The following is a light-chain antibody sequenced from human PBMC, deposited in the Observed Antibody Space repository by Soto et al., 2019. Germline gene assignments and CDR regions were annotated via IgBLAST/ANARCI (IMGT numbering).Light chain of an antibody. J-gene: IGKJ4*01. V-gene: IGKV3-20*01. CDR1: PSVSSGF. CDR3: QQYESSPLT. CDR2: RAS. Sequence: EIVLTQSPDTLSLSPGERATLSCRASPSVSSGFLAWYQQKPGQAPRLLIYRASTRATGIPDRFTGSASGTDFTLTISRLEPEDFAVYYCQQYESSPLTFGGGTKVEIK.